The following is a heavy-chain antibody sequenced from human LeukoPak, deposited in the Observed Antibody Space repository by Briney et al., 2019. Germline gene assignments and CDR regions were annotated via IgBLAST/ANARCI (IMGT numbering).Heavy chain of an antibody. CDR2: ISGSGGST. J-gene: IGHJ4*02. Sequence: QSGGSLRLSCAASGFTFSSYAMSWVRQAPGKGLEWVSAISGSGGSTYYADSVKGRFTISRDNSKNTLYLQMNSLRAEDTAVYYCAKGMTIQLAKYYFDYWGQGTLVTVSS. V-gene: IGHV3-23*01. D-gene: IGHD4/OR15-4a*01. CDR1: GFTFSSYA. CDR3: AKGMTIQLAKYYFDY.